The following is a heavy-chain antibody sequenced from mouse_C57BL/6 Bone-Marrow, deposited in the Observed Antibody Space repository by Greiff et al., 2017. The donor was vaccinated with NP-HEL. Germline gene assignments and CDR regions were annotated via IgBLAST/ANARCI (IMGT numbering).Heavy chain of an antibody. Sequence: EVNVVESGPGLAKPSQTLSLTCSVTGYSITSDYWNWIRKFPGNKLEYMGYISYSGSTYYNPSLKSRISITRDTSKNQYYLQLNSVTTEDTATYYCARSYYGYDVYFDVWGTGTTVTVSS. CDR2: ISYSGST. J-gene: IGHJ1*03. CDR3: ARSYYGYDVYFDV. V-gene: IGHV3-8*01. D-gene: IGHD2-9*01. CDR1: GYSITSDY.